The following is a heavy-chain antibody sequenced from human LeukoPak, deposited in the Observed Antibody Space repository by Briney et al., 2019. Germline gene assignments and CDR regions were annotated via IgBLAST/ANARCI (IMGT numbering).Heavy chain of an antibody. Sequence: GGSLRLSCAASGFTFSSYAMSWVRQAPGKGLEWVSAISGSGGSTYHADSVKGRFTIPRDNSKNTLYLQMNSLRAEDTAVYYCAKDDADPDIVVVPAASRVSFDYWGQGTLVTVSS. D-gene: IGHD2-2*01. J-gene: IGHJ4*02. CDR3: AKDDADPDIVVVPAASRVSFDY. V-gene: IGHV3-23*01. CDR2: ISGSGGST. CDR1: GFTFSSYA.